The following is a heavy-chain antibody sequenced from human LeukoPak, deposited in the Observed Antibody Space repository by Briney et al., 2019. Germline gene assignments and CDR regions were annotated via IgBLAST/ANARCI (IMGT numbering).Heavy chain of an antibody. CDR3: ASPYYDILTGPWVQYGMDV. D-gene: IGHD3-9*01. CDR2: INAGNGNT. V-gene: IGHV1-3*01. J-gene: IGHJ6*02. Sequence: ASVKVSCKASGYTFTSYAMHWVRQAPGQRLEWMGWINAGNGNTKYSQKFQGRVTITRDTSASTAYMELSSLRSEDTAVYYCASPYYDILTGPWVQYGMDVWGQGTTVTVSS. CDR1: GYTFTSYA.